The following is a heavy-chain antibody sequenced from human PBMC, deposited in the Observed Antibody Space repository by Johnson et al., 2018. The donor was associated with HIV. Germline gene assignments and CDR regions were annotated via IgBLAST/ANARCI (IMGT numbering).Heavy chain of an antibody. J-gene: IGHJ3*02. CDR2: ISYDGSNK. D-gene: IGHD5-12*01. Sequence: QVQLVESGGGVVQPGGSLRLSCAASGFTFSSYGIHWVRQAPGKGLEWVAVISYDGSNKYYADSVKGRFTISRDNSKNTLYLQMNSLRAEDTAVYYCTTDGHVDIVATIGDAFDIWGQGTMVTVSS. CDR3: TTDGHVDIVATIGDAFDI. V-gene: IGHV3-30*19. CDR1: GFTFSSYG.